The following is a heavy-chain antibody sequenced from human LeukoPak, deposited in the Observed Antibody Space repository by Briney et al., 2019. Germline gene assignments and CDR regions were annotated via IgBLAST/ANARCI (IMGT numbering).Heavy chain of an antibody. CDR1: GFTFSGYG. Sequence: GGSLRLSCAASGFTFSGYGMHWVRQAPGKGLEWVAVIWSDGSNKYYAASVKGRFTISRDNSKNTLYLQMNSLRAEDTAVYYCAKASSGEELLWFGELLYGIGDSYDYWGQGTLVTVSS. D-gene: IGHD3-10*01. CDR2: IWSDGSNK. V-gene: IGHV3-33*06. CDR3: AKASSGEELLWFGELLYGIGDSYDY. J-gene: IGHJ4*02.